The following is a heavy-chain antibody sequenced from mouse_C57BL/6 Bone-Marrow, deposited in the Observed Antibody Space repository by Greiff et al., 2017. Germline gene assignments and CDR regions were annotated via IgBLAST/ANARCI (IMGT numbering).Heavy chain of an antibody. CDR1: GYTFTSYW. J-gene: IGHJ3*01. D-gene: IGHD1-3*01. V-gene: IGHV1-59*01. CDR2: IDPSDSYT. CDR3: GGGIYNYEFAY. Sequence: QVQLQQPGAELVRPGTSVKLSCKASGYTFTSYWMHWVKQRPGQGLEWIGVIDPSDSYTNYNQKFKGKATLTVDTSSSTAYMQLSSLTSEDSAVYYGGGGIYNYEFAYWGQGTLVTVSA.